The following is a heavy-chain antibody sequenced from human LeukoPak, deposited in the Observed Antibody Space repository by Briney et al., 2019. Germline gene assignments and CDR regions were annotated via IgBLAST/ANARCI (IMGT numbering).Heavy chain of an antibody. CDR3: ARDGGRNFDY. CDR1: GFTFSTHG. Sequence: GGSLRLSCAASGFTFSTHGMHWVRQAPGKGLEWVAFIRYDGINKYYADSVKGRFTISRDSFKNTLYLQMNSLRAEDTAMYYCARDGGRNFDYWGQGTLVTVSS. V-gene: IGHV3-30*02. J-gene: IGHJ4*02. CDR2: IRYDGINK.